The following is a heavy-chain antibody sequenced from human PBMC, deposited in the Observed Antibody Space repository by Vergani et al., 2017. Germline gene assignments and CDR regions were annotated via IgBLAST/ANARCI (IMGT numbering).Heavy chain of an antibody. J-gene: IGHJ5*02. D-gene: IGHD3-10*01. Sequence: QVQLQESGPGLVKPSQTLSLTCTVSGGSISSGSYYWSWIRQPAGKGLEWIGRIYTSGSTNYNPSLKSRVSISVDTSKNQFSRKLSSVTAADTAVYYCARGYGSDNNWFDPWGQGTLVTVSS. CDR3: ARGYGSDNNWFDP. CDR1: GGSISSGSYY. CDR2: IYTSGST. V-gene: IGHV4-61*02.